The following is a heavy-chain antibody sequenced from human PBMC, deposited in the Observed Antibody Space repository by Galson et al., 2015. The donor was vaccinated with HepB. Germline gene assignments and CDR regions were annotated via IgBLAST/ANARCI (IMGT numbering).Heavy chain of an antibody. D-gene: IGHD3-22*01. CDR1: GFTFSSYA. J-gene: IGHJ4*02. V-gene: IGHV3-23*01. Sequence: SLRLSCAASGFTFSSYAMSWVRQAPGKGLEWVSAISGSGGSTYYADSVKGRFTISRDNSKNTLYLQMNSLRAEDTAVYYCAKDVYDSSGYFDYWGQGTLVTVSS. CDR3: AKDVYDSSGYFDY. CDR2: ISGSGGST.